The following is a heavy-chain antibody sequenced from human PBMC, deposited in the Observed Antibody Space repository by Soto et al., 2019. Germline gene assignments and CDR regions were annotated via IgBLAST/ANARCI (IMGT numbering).Heavy chain of an antibody. Sequence: SETLSLTCTVSGGSISSYYWSWTRQPPGKGLECIGYIYYSGSTNYNPSLKSRVTISVDTSKSQFSLKLSSVTAADTAVYYCARADLAVAGFFDYWGQGTLVTVS. J-gene: IGHJ4*02. D-gene: IGHD6-19*01. V-gene: IGHV4-59*08. CDR3: ARADLAVAGFFDY. CDR1: GGSISSYY. CDR2: IYYSGST.